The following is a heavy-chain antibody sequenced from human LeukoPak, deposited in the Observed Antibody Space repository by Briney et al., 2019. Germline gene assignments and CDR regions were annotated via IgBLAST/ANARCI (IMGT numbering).Heavy chain of an antibody. J-gene: IGHJ4*02. CDR1: GFTFSSFA. D-gene: IGHD3-22*01. V-gene: IGHV3-23*01. Sequence: GGSLRLSCAASGFTFSSFAMNWVRQAPRKGLEWVSSINGTSDNTWYADSVKGRFTISRDSSKNTLFLQMNSLRAEDTAEYYCAKYYCYDFWYFDFWGRGPLVTVSS. CDR3: AKYYCYDFWYFDF. CDR2: INGTSDNT.